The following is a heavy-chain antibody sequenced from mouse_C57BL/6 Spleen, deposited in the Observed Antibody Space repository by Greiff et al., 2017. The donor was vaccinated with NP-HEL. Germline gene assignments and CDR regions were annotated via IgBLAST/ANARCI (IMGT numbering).Heavy chain of an antibody. D-gene: IGHD3-2*02. Sequence: VKLVESGPGLVAPSQSLSITCTVSGFSLTSYAISWVRQPPGKGLEWLGVIWTGGGTNYNSALKSRLSISKDNSKSQVFLKMNSLQTDDTARYYCASTAQAKDYAMDYWGQGTSVTVSS. V-gene: IGHV2-9-1*01. J-gene: IGHJ4*01. CDR1: GFSLTSYA. CDR2: IWTGGGT. CDR3: ASTAQAKDYAMDY.